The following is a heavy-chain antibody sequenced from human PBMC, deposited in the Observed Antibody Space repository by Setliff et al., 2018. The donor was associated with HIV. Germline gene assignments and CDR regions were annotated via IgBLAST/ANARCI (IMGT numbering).Heavy chain of an antibody. D-gene: IGHD5-18*01. Sequence: SLRLSCAASGFPFSSYWMSWVRQAPGKGLEWVANINEDGSEKYYVDSVKGRFTISRDNAKNSLYLQMNSLRAEDTAFYYCARVEGYSFGSSGYWGQGTLVTVSS. CDR3: ARVEGYSFGSSGY. J-gene: IGHJ4*02. CDR1: GFPFSSYW. CDR2: INEDGSEK. V-gene: IGHV3-7*03.